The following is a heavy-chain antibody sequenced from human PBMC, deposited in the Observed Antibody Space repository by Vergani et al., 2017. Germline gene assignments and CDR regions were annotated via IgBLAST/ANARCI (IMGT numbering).Heavy chain of an antibody. CDR1: GGSISSYY. J-gene: IGHJ3*02. CDR2: IYYSGST. CDR3: ARDATTGGFDI. D-gene: IGHD5-12*01. V-gene: IGHV4-59*01. Sequence: QLQLQESGPGLVKPSETLSLICTVSGGSISSYYWTWIRQPPGKGLEWIGYIYYSGSTNYNPSLKSRVTISVDTSKNQFSLKLSSVTAADTAVYYCARDATTGGFDIWGQGTMVTVSS.